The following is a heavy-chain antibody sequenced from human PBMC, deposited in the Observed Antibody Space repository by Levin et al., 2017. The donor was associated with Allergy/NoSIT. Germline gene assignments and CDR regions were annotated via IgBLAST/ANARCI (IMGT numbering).Heavy chain of an antibody. CDR1: GFTFSSYD. D-gene: IGHD2-21*01. J-gene: IGHJ5*02. V-gene: IGHV3-13*04. Sequence: PGGSLRLSCAASGFTFSSYDMHWVRQATGKGLEWVSGIGTAGDTYYPGSVKGRFTISRENAKNSLYLQMNSLRAGDTAVYYCARGAGGESLDPWGQGTLVTVSS. CDR2: IGTAGDT. CDR3: ARGAGGESLDP.